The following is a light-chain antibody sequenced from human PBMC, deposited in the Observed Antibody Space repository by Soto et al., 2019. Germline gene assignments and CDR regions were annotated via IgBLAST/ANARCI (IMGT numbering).Light chain of an antibody. Sequence: QSALTQPASVSGSPGQSITISCTGTSNDVGGHNYVSWFQQHPGKVPKLMIYEVTNRPSGVSNRFSGSKSGNTASLTISGLQAEDEADYYCSSYTSSSTLEDVVFGGGTKLTVL. CDR2: EVT. CDR1: SNDVGGHNY. J-gene: IGLJ2*01. CDR3: SSYTSSSTLEDVV. V-gene: IGLV2-14*01.